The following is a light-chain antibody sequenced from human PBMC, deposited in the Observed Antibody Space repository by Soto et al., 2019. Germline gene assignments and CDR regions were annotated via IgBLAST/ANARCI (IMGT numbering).Light chain of an antibody. CDR2: EAS. J-gene: IGKJ1*01. Sequence: VLTQSPATLSASPGERAILSCRASESVSKYLAWYQQKPGQAPRLLIYEASARATGIPSRFSGSGSGTEFTLTINGLQSGDFAVYYCHQYNDWRTFGQGTRVEIK. CDR1: ESVSKY. V-gene: IGKV3-15*01. CDR3: HQYNDWRT.